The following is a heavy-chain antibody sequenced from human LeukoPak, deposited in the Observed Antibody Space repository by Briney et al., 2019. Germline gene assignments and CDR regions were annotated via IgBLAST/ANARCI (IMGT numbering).Heavy chain of an antibody. CDR1: GYTFTGYY. D-gene: IGHD3-22*01. CDR2: INPNSGGT. Sequence: ASVKVSCKASGYTFTGYYMHWVRQAPGQGLEWMGWINPNSGGTNYAQKFQGRVTMTRDTSISTAYMELSRLRSDDTAVYYCARAYYYESSGYAEYFQHWGQGTLVTVSS. CDR3: ARAYYYESSGYAEYFQH. J-gene: IGHJ1*01. V-gene: IGHV1-2*02.